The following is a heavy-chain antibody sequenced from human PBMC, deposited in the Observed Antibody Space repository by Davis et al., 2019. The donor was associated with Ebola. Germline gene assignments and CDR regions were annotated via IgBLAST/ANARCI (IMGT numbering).Heavy chain of an antibody. J-gene: IGHJ4*02. V-gene: IGHV3-15*01. CDR2: IKSKSDGGAA. CDR3: RSNFDY. CDR1: GFVFSNSA. Sequence: GESLKISCAVSGFVFSNSAMSWVRQAPGKGLEWIGRIKSKSDGGAADYAAPVKGRFTISRDDSKNTVYLQMNSLRAEDTAVYYGRSNFDYWGQGTLVTVSS.